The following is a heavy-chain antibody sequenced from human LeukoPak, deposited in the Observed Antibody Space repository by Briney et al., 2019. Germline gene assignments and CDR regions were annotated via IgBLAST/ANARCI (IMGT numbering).Heavy chain of an antibody. V-gene: IGHV1-69*06. J-gene: IGHJ4*02. CDR2: IIPIFGTA. CDR1: GGTFSSYA. D-gene: IGHD2-2*01. CDR3: ARGGGSSTSCYDGY. Sequence: ASVKVSCTASGGTFSSYAISWVRQAPGQGLEWMGGIIPIFGTANYAQKFQGRVTITADKSTSTAYMDLSSLRAEDTAVYYCARGGGSSTSCYDGYWGQRTLVTVSS.